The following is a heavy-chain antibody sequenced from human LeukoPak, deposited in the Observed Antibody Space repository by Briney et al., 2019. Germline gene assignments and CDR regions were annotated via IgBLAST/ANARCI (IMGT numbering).Heavy chain of an antibody. D-gene: IGHD3-22*01. CDR3: AKYDYHDSSRSHV. Sequence: GGSLRLSCAASGFTFSSNWMHWVRQAPGKGLVWVSRIISNENSATYADSVKGRFTISRDNSKNTLYLQMNSLRAEDTAIYYCAKYDYHDSSRSHVGGQGTLVTVSS. CDR2: IISNENSA. J-gene: IGHJ4*02. CDR1: GFTFSSNW. V-gene: IGHV3-74*01.